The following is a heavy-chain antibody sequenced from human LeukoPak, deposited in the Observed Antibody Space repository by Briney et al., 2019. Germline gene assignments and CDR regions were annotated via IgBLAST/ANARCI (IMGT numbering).Heavy chain of an antibody. D-gene: IGHD6-13*01. Sequence: SXNWVRXAPGKGVEWVSSISSSSSYIYYADSVKGRFTISRDNAKNSLYLQMNSLRAEDTAVYYCARAGAAGTVGYWGQGTLVTVSS. CDR3: ARAGAAGTVGY. CDR2: ISSSSSYI. V-gene: IGHV3-21*01. CDR1: S. J-gene: IGHJ4*02.